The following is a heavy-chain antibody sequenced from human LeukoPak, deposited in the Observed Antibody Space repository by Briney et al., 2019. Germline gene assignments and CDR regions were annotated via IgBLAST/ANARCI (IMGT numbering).Heavy chain of an antibody. J-gene: IGHJ4*02. V-gene: IGHV3-48*03. CDR2: ISSSGSTI. D-gene: IGHD3-22*01. CDR1: GFTFSSYE. Sequence: QPGGSLRLSCAASGFTFSSYEMNWVRQAPGKGLEWVSYISSSGSTIYYADSVKGRFTISRDNAKNSLYLQMNSLRAEDTAVYFCARMGEDYYDFSYFDYWGQGTLVTVSS. CDR3: ARMGEDYYDFSYFDY.